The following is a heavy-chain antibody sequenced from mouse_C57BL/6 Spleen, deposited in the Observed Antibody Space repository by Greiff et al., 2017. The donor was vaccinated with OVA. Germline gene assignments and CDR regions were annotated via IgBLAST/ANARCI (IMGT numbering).Heavy chain of an antibody. CDR3: ARGGAYYGSSPWFAY. CDR2: IYPGSGNT. D-gene: IGHD1-1*01. Sequence: QVQLQQSGAELVRPGASVKLSCKASGYTFTDYYINWVKQRPGQGLEWIARIYPGSGNTYYNEKFKGKATLTAEKSSSTAYMQLSSLTSEDSAVYFCARGGAYYGSSPWFAYWGQGTLVTVSA. CDR1: GYTFTDYY. J-gene: IGHJ3*01. V-gene: IGHV1-76*01.